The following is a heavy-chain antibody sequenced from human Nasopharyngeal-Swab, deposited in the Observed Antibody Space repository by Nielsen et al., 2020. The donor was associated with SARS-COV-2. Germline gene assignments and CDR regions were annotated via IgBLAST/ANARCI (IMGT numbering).Heavy chain of an antibody. D-gene: IGHD4-17*01. CDR3: ARVEGYGDYEPDLDY. Sequence: SETLSLTCTVSGGSISSGDYYWSWIRQPPGKGLEWIGYIYYSGSTYYNPSLKSRVTISVDTSKNQFSLKLSSVTAADTAVYYCARVEGYGDYEPDLDYWGQGTLVTVSS. J-gene: IGHJ4*02. V-gene: IGHV4-30-4*01. CDR1: GGSISSGDYY. CDR2: IYYSGST.